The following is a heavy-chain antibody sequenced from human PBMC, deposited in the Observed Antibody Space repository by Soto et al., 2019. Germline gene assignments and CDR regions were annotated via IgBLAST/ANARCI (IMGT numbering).Heavy chain of an antibody. CDR3: ARHGDYFNWFDP. CDR2: IIPIFGTA. J-gene: IGHJ5*02. CDR1: GGTFSSYA. D-gene: IGHD4-17*01. V-gene: IGHV1-69*06. Sequence: GASVKVSCKASGGTFSSYAISWVRQAPGQGLEWMGGIIPIFGTANYAQKFQGRVTITAYKSTSTAYMELSSLRSEDTAVYYCARHGDYFNWFDPWGQGTLVTVSS.